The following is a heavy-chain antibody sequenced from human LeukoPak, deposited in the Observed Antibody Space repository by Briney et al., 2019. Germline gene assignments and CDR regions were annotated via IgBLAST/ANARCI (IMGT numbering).Heavy chain of an antibody. J-gene: IGHJ4*02. CDR1: GFTFSSYA. CDR2: ISYDGSNK. CDR3: ARDFFRIAVAGIFDY. D-gene: IGHD6-19*01. Sequence: PGRSLRLSCAASGFTFSSYAMHWVRQAPGKGLEGVAVISYDGSNKYYADSVKGRFTISRDNSKDTLYLQMNSLRAEDTAVYYCARDFFRIAVAGIFDYWGQGTLVTVSS. V-gene: IGHV3-30*04.